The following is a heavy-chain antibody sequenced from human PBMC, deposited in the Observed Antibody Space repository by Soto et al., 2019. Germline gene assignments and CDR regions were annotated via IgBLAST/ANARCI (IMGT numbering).Heavy chain of an antibody. CDR3: ARDGKYDVWSGSPRKTNWFDP. CDR2: INHSGST. V-gene: IGHV4-34*01. Sequence: SETLSLTCAVYGGSFSGYYWSWIRQPPGKGLEWIGEINHSGSTNYNPSLKSRVTISVDTSKNQFSLKLSSVTAADTAVYYCARDGKYDVWSGSPRKTNWFDPWGQGTLVTVSS. D-gene: IGHD3-3*01. J-gene: IGHJ5*02. CDR1: GGSFSGYY.